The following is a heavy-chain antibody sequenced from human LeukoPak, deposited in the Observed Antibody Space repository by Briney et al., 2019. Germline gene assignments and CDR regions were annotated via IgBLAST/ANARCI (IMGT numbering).Heavy chain of an antibody. D-gene: IGHD3-22*01. CDR3: ARDHYDSSGYAFDY. Sequence: ASVKVSCKVSGYTLTELSMHWVRQAPGKGLEWMGGFDPEDGETIYAQKFQGRVTMTEDTSTDTAYMELSSLRSEDTAVYYCARDHYDSSGYAFDYWGQGTLVTVSS. V-gene: IGHV1-24*01. CDR1: GYTLTELS. J-gene: IGHJ4*02. CDR2: FDPEDGET.